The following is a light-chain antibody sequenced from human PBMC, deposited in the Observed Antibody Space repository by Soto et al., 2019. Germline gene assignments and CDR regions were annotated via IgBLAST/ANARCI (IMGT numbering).Light chain of an antibody. V-gene: IGKV1-39*01. CDR3: QQSYSTPLT. J-gene: IGKJ4*01. CDR2: AAS. Sequence: DIQMTQSPSSLSASVGDRVTITCRASQSICSYLTWYQQKPGQAPKLLIYAASSLESGVPSRFSGSGSGTDFTLTISSLQPEDFATYYCQQSYSTPLTFGGGTKVEIK. CDR1: QSICSY.